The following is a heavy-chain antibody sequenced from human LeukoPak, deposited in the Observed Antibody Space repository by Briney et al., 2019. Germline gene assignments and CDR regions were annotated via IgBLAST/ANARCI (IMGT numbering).Heavy chain of an antibody. CDR2: IIPILGTA. Sequence: SVKVSCKASGYTFTNYAFSWVRQAPGQGLEWMGGIIPILGTANYAQKFQGRVTITADESTSTAYMELSSLRSEDTAVYYCARTPLGYYDSSGYYMDVWGKGTTVTVSS. CDR3: ARTPLGYYDSSGYYMDV. V-gene: IGHV1-69*13. D-gene: IGHD3-22*01. CDR1: GYTFTNYA. J-gene: IGHJ6*03.